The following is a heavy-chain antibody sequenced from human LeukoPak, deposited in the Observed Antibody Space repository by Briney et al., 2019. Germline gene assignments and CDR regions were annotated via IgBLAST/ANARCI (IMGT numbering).Heavy chain of an antibody. CDR2: IWYDGSNK. J-gene: IGHJ4*02. CDR3: AKDRGFGRGFRAYDGYYFDY. CDR1: GFTFSSYG. Sequence: GGSLRLSCAASGFTFSSYGMHWVRQAPGKGLEWVAVIWYDGSNKYYADSVKGRFTISRDNSKNTLFLQMNSLRTEDTAVYYCAKDRGFGRGFRAYDGYYFDYWGQGTLVTVSS. V-gene: IGHV3-30*02. D-gene: IGHD5-12*01.